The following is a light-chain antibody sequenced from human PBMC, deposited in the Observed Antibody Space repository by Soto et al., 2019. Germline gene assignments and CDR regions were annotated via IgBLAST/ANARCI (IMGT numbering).Light chain of an antibody. J-gene: IGKJ1*01. CDR1: QSISSGY. Sequence: EIVLTQSPGTLSLSPGERVTLSCRASQSISSGYLAWYQQKFGQAPRLLIYDASRRATGIPERFSGSGSGTDFTLTINRLEPEDFAVYYCQQYGSSPTFGLGTKVDIK. CDR2: DAS. CDR3: QQYGSSPT. V-gene: IGKV3-20*01.